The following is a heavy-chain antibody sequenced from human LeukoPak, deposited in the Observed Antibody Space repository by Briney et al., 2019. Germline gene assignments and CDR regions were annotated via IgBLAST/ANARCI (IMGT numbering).Heavy chain of an antibody. V-gene: IGHV5-51*03. CDR1: GQSFTNYW. D-gene: IGHD3-22*01. CDR3: ARGYYHSTEFDP. CDR2: IHPLDSTT. J-gene: IGHJ5*02. Sequence: GESLKISCKASGQSFTNYWIGWVRQMPGKGLEWMGIIHPLDSTTLYTPSFQGQVTISADKSISTAYLQWSSLQPSDTAMYYCARGYYHSTEFDPWGQGTLVTVSS.